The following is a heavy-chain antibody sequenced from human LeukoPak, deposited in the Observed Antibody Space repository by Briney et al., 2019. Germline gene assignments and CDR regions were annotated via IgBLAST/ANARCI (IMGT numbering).Heavy chain of an antibody. CDR2: IYYSGST. CDR3: ARPRGRALFDY. V-gene: IGHV4-39*01. D-gene: IGHD1-26*01. Sequence: PSETLSLTCTASGGSISSSSYYWGWIRQPPGKGLEWIGSIYYSGSTYYNPSLKSRVTISVDTSKNQFSLKLSSVTAADTAVYYCARPRGRALFDYWGQGTLVTVSS. J-gene: IGHJ4*02. CDR1: GGSISSSSYY.